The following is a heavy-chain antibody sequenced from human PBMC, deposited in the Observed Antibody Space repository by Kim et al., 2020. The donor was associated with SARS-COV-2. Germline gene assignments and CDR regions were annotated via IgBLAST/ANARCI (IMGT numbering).Heavy chain of an antibody. D-gene: IGHD3-16*01. Sequence: SEKYYVESVKGRFTISRDNAKNSLYLQMNSLRAEDTAVYYCAREGDVSFDYWGQGTLVTVSS. J-gene: IGHJ4*02. CDR3: AREGDVSFDY. CDR2: SEK. V-gene: IGHV3-7*03.